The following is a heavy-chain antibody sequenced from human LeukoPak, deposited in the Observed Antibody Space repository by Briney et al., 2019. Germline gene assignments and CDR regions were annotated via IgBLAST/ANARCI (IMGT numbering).Heavy chain of an antibody. V-gene: IGHV5-10-1*01. Sequence: RRGSLRISCKGSGYSFTSYWISWVRQMPGKGLEWMGRIDPSDSYTNYSPSFQGHVTISADKSISTAYLQWSSLKASDTAMYYCARLGEYSSTNWGQGTLVTVSS. D-gene: IGHD6-6*01. CDR2: IDPSDSYT. CDR1: GYSFTSYW. CDR3: ARLGEYSSTN. J-gene: IGHJ4*02.